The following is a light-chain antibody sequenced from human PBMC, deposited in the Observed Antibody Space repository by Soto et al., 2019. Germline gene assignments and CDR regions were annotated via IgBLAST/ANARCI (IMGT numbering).Light chain of an antibody. CDR2: WAS. J-gene: IGKJ1*01. CDR3: QQYYKTPWT. CDR1: QSLLYRSNNKNY. Sequence: DIVMTQSPDSLAVSLGERATINCKSSQSLLYRSNNKNYLAWYQHKPGQPPKLLIYWASTRASGVPDRFSGSGSGTDFALTISSLQAEDVAVYYCQQYYKTPWTFGQGTKVEIK. V-gene: IGKV4-1*01.